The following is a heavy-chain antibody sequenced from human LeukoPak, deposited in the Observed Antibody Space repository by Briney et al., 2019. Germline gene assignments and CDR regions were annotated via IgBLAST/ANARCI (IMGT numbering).Heavy chain of an antibody. Sequence: GGSLRLSCAASGFTFSSYNMNWVRQAPGKGLEWVSDISGSGGTIYYADSVKGRFTISRDNAKNSLYLQMNSLRDEDTAVYYCARTYYDFWSGYYPFDYWGQGTLVTVSS. CDR2: ISGSGGTI. CDR1: GFTFSSYN. D-gene: IGHD3-3*01. V-gene: IGHV3-48*02. CDR3: ARTYYDFWSGYYPFDY. J-gene: IGHJ4*02.